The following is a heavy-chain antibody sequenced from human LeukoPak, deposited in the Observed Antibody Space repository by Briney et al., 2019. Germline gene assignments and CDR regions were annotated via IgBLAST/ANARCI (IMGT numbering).Heavy chain of an antibody. CDR3: ARERYYYDSSGYYPNYFDY. CDR2: IYYSGST. D-gene: IGHD3-22*01. J-gene: IGHJ4*02. V-gene: IGHV4-39*07. CDR1: GGSISSSSYY. Sequence: PSETLSLTCTVSGGSISSSSYYWGWIRQPPGKGLEWIGSIYYSGSTYYNPSLKSRVTISVDTSKNQFSLKLSSVTAADTAVYYCARERYYYDSSGYYPNYFDYWGQGTLVTVSP.